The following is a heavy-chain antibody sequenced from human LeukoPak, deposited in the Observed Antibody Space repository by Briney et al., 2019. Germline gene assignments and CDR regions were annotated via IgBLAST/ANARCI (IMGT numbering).Heavy chain of an antibody. V-gene: IGHV3-30-3*01. CDR3: AKESGWGLPHAFDL. D-gene: IGHD3-3*01. Sequence: GRSLRLSCAASGFTFSSYAMHWVRQAPGKGLEWVAVISYDGSKIYYADSVKGRFTISRDNSKNTLYLQMNSLRAEDTAVYYCAKESGWGLPHAFDLWGQGTMVTVSS. CDR2: ISYDGSKI. CDR1: GFTFSSYA. J-gene: IGHJ3*01.